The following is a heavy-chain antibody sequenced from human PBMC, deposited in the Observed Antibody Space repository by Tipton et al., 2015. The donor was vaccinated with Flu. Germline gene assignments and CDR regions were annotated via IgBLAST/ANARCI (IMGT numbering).Heavy chain of an antibody. CDR1: GFTFSSYS. D-gene: IGHD3-3*01. Sequence: SLRLSCAASGFTFSSYSMNWVRQAPGKGLEWVSSISSSSSTIYYADSVKGRFTISRDNAKNSLYLQMNSLRAEDTAVYYCARDGGTYDFWSGYDFDYWGQGTLVTVSS. CDR3: ARDGGTYDFWSGYDFDY. V-gene: IGHV3-48*01. CDR2: ISSSSSTI. J-gene: IGHJ4*02.